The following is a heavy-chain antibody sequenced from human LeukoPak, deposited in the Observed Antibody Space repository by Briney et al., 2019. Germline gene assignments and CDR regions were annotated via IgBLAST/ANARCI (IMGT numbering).Heavy chain of an antibody. J-gene: IGHJ4*02. CDR3: ASSSSWYSPSDY. D-gene: IGHD6-13*01. Sequence: SETLSFTCTVSGGSISSGSYYWSWIRQPAGKGLEWIGRIYTSGSTNYNPSLKSRVTISVDTSKNQFSLKLSSVTAADTAVYYCASSSSWYSPSDYWGQGTLVTVSS. V-gene: IGHV4-61*02. CDR1: GGSISSGSYY. CDR2: IYTSGST.